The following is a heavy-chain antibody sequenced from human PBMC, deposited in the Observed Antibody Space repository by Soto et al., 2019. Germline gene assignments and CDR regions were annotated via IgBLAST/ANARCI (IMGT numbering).Heavy chain of an antibody. CDR1: GYTFTNND. CDR3: ARMESFGSLNWFDP. D-gene: IGHD5-18*01. Sequence: ASVKVSCKASGYTFTNNDVSWLRQATGQGLEWMGWMNPGSGDTGYAQKFQGRVTMTRDISIATAYMELNSLTSEDTAIYYCARMESFGSLNWFDPWGQGTLVTVSS. V-gene: IGHV1-8*02. J-gene: IGHJ5*02. CDR2: MNPGSGDT.